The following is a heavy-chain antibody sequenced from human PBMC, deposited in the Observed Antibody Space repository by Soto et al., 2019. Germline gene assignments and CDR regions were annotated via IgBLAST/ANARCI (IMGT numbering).Heavy chain of an antibody. CDR1: GFTFSTYS. CDR3: ARDRDAYCSKGICSGPYFDH. Sequence: SLRLSCAASGFTFSTYSINWVRQAPGKGLEWISYISDNSSVIYYADAVKGRFTISRDNAKNSLYLQMNSLRDEDTAVYYCARDRDAYCSKGICSGPYFDHWGQGTLVTVSS. J-gene: IGHJ4*02. CDR2: ISDNSSVI. V-gene: IGHV3-48*02. D-gene: IGHD2-8*01.